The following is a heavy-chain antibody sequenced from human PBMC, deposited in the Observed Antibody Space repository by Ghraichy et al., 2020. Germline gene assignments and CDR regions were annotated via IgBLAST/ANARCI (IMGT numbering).Heavy chain of an antibody. Sequence: GSLLLSCAASGFTVSINYMSWVRQAPGKGLEWVSVIYSGGSTYYASSVKGRFTISRDPSKNTLYLQMNSLRAEDTAVYYCARTQYYDILTGYPGTRSHGMDVWGQGNTVTVSS. D-gene: IGHD3-9*01. J-gene: IGHJ6*02. V-gene: IGHV3-53*01. CDR3: ARTQYYDILTGYPGTRSHGMDV. CDR2: IYSGGST. CDR1: GFTVSINY.